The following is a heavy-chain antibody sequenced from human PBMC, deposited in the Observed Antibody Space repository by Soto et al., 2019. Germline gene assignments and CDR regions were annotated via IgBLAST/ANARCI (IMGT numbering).Heavy chain of an antibody. V-gene: IGHV3-30-3*01. D-gene: IGHD3-9*01. Sequence: QVQLVESGGGVVQPERSLRLSCAASGFTFSSYAMHWVRQAPGKGLEWVAVISYDGSNKYYADSVKGRFTISGDNSKNTLHLQMNGLRAEDTAVYYCARDLRLRYFDWLFFYWGQGTLVTFSS. CDR2: ISYDGSNK. CDR1: GFTFSSYA. J-gene: IGHJ4*02. CDR3: ARDLRLRYFDWLFFY.